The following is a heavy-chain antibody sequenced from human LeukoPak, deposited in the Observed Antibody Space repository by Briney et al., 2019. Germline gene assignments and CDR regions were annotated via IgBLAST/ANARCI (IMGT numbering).Heavy chain of an antibody. V-gene: IGHV4-39*01. CDR3: ARNGGLRGDAFDI. CDR1: GGSISSSSYY. D-gene: IGHD7-27*01. CDR2: IYYSGST. J-gene: IGHJ3*02. Sequence: SETLSLTCTVSGGSISSSSYYWGWICQPPGKGLEWIGSIYYSGSTYYNPSLKSRVAISVDTSKNQFSLKLSSVTAADTAVCYCARNGGLRGDAFDIWGQGTMVTVSS.